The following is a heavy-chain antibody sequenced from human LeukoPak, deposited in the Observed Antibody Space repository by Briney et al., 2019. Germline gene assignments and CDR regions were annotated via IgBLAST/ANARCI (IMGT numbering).Heavy chain of an antibody. CDR1: GFTFSSYA. CDR2: ISYDGSNK. CDR3: ARDGYNPFSFAGHFFDY. Sequence: QPGGSLRLSCAASGFTFSSYAMHWVRQAPGKGLEWVAVISYDGSNKYYADSVKGRFTISRDNSKNTLYLQMNSLRAEDTAVYYCARDGYNPFSFAGHFFDYWGQGTLVTVSS. V-gene: IGHV3-30*01. J-gene: IGHJ4*02. D-gene: IGHD5-24*01.